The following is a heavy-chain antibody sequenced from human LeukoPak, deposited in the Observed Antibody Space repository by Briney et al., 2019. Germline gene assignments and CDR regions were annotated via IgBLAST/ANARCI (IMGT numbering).Heavy chain of an antibody. V-gene: IGHV1-2*02. D-gene: IGHD6-6*01. CDR2: INPNSGGT. J-gene: IGHJ3*02. Sequence: GASVKVSCKASGYTFTGYYMYWVRQAPGQGLEWMGWINPNSGGTNYAEKFQGRVTMTRDTSISTAYMELSRLRSDDTAVYYCARGRRDSSDAFDICGQGTMVTVSS. CDR1: GYTFTGYY. CDR3: ARGRRDSSDAFDI.